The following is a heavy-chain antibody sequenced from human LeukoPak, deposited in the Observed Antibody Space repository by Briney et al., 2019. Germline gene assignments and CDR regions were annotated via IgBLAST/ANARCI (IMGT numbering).Heavy chain of an antibody. Sequence: GGSLRLSCAASGCTFSGYWMHWVRQAPGKGLVWVSRINTDGSSTTYADSVKGRFTISRDNAKNTLYLQMNSLRAEDTAVYYCARDPVLDDYGGNSPYWGQGTLVTVSS. J-gene: IGHJ4*02. D-gene: IGHD4-23*01. CDR1: GCTFSGYW. CDR2: INTDGSST. CDR3: ARDPVLDDYGGNSPY. V-gene: IGHV3-74*01.